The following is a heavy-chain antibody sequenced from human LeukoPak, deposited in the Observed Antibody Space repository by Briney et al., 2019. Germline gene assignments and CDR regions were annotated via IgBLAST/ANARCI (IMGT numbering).Heavy chain of an antibody. CDR3: AKIGSSGWGDYYYYMDV. D-gene: IGHD6-19*01. CDR1: GFTFSSYA. CDR2: ISGGGGDT. J-gene: IGHJ6*03. V-gene: IGHV3-23*01. Sequence: GGSLRLSCAASGFTFSSYAMSWVRQAPGKGLEWVSAISGGGGDTYYADSVKGRFTISRDNSKNTLYLQMNSLRAEDTAVYYCAKIGSSGWGDYYYYMDVWGKGTTVTVSS.